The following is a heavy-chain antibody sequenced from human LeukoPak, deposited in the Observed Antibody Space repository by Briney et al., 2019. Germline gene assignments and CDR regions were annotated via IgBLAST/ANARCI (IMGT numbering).Heavy chain of an antibody. CDR3: AKKKDGSGSYFDY. V-gene: IGHV3-23*01. D-gene: IGHD3-22*01. CDR2: ISGSGVST. CDR1: GFTFSSYA. Sequence: PGGSLRLSCAASGFTFSSYAMNWVRQAPGKGLEWVSTISGSGVSTFYADSVKGRFTISRGNSKNTLHVQMNSLRAEDTAVYYCAKKKDGSGSYFDYWGQGTLVTVSS. J-gene: IGHJ4*02.